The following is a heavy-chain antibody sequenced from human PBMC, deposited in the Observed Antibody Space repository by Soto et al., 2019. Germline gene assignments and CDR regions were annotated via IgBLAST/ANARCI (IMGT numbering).Heavy chain of an antibody. CDR2: FDPEDGET. CDR3: AAPLWSKYNYDY. D-gene: IGHD3-10*01. V-gene: IGHV1-24*01. J-gene: IGHJ4*02. Sequence: VKVSCKVSGYTLTDLSMHWVRQAPGKGLEWMGGFDPEDGETIHAQKFQGRVTMTEDTSTETAYMELSSLRSEDTAVYYCAAPLWSKYNYDYWGQGTLVTVSS. CDR1: GYTLTDLS.